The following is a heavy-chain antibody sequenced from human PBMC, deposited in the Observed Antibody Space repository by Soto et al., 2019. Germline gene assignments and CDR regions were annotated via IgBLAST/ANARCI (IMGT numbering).Heavy chain of an antibody. Sequence: QVQLQESGPGLVKPSETLSLTCTVSGGSISSYYWSWIRQPPGKGLEWIGYIYYSGSTNYNPDLKSRVTISVDTSKNQFSLKLSSVTAADTAVYYCARGVTTAVRDAFDIWGQGTMVTVSS. CDR1: GGSISSYY. J-gene: IGHJ3*02. V-gene: IGHV4-59*01. CDR3: ARGVTTAVRDAFDI. CDR2: IYYSGST. D-gene: IGHD4-17*01.